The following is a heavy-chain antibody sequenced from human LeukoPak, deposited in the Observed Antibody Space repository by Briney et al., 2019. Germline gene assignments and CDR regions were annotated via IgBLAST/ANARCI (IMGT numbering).Heavy chain of an antibody. V-gene: IGHV3-33*01. CDR1: GFTFSDYG. D-gene: IGHD6-19*01. J-gene: IGHJ4*02. CDR3: ARDDMLFTTGWYAYDY. CDR2: IWFDGSNK. Sequence: GGSLRLSCAAPGFTFSDYGMHWVRQAPGKGLEWVALIWFDGSNKYSADSVKGRFTISRDNSKNTLYLQMNSLRADDTAIYYCARDDMLFTTGWYAYDYWGQGTLVTVSS.